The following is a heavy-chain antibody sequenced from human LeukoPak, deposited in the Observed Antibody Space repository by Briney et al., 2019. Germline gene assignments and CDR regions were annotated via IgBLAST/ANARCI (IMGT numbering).Heavy chain of an antibody. V-gene: IGHV4-39*01. J-gene: IGHJ4*02. CDR3: ARQGYCSSTNCYVDY. D-gene: IGHD2-2*01. Sequence: SETLSLTCTVPGDSISSSSYYWGWIRQPPGKGLEGIGSIYYSETTYYNPSLKSRVTISVDTSKNQFSLKLTSVTAADTAVYYCARQGYCSSTNCYVDYWGQGTLVTVSS. CDR1: GDSISSSSYY. CDR2: IYYSETT.